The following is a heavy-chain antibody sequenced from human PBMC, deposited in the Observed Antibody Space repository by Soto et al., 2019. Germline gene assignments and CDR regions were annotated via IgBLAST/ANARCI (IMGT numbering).Heavy chain of an antibody. Sequence: QLQLQESGPGLVKPSETLSLTCTVSGGSISSSSYYWGWIRQPPGKGVEWVGSLFYVGSTYYNPSLKSRVTISVDTSKNQFSLKLGSVDPADTAVYYCASIRRPGHCSSTSCYDVGGYFDYWGQGTLVTVSA. CDR1: GGSISSSSYY. CDR2: LFYVGST. CDR3: ASIRRPGHCSSTSCYDVGGYFDY. D-gene: IGHD2-2*01. V-gene: IGHV4-39*01. J-gene: IGHJ4*02.